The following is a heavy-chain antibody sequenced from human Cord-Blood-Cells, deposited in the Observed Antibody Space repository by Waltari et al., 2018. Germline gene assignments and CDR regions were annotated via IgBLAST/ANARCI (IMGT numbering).Heavy chain of an antibody. D-gene: IGHD2-8*01. J-gene: IGHJ3*02. CDR2: IIPIFGTA. CDR1: GGTFSSYA. CDR3: ARDSGCTNGVCYAFDI. V-gene: IGHV1-69*01. Sequence: EQLVQSGAEVKKPGSSVKVSCKASGGTFSSYAISWVRQAPGQGLEWMGGIIPIFGTANYAQKFQGRVTITADESTSTAYMELSSLRSEDTAVYYCARDSGCTNGVCYAFDIWGQGTMVTVSS.